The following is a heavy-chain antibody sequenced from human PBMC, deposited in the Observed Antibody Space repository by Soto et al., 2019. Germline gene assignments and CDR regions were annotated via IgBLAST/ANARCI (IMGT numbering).Heavy chain of an antibody. CDR2: MNPNSGNT. V-gene: IGHV1-8*01. J-gene: IGHJ4*02. D-gene: IGHD2-2*01. Sequence: ASVKVSCKASGYTFTSYDINWVRQATGQGLEWMGWMNPNSGNTGYAQKFQGRVNMTRNTSISTAYMELSSLRSEDTAVYYYARGVGYCSSTSCYVSPSDFDYWGQGTLVTVSS. CDR3: ARGVGYCSSTSCYVSPSDFDY. CDR1: GYTFTSYD.